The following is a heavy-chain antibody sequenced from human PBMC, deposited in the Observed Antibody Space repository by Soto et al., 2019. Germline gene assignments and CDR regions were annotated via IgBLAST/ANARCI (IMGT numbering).Heavy chain of an antibody. J-gene: IGHJ4*02. CDR2: IKSKTDGGTT. Sequence: PGGSLRLSKVASGFIIRNAWMNLVRKAPGKGLEWVGRIKSKTDGGTTDYAAPVKGRFTISRDDSKNTLFLQMNSLKTEDTAVYYCTTVAGVVGVYETDYWGQGTLVTSPQ. D-gene: IGHD2-15*01. CDR3: TTVAGVVGVYETDY. V-gene: IGHV3-15*07. CDR1: GFIIRNAW.